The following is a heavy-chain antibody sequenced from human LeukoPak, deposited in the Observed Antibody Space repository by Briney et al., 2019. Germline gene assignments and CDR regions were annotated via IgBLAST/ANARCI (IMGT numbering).Heavy chain of an antibody. CDR1: GYTFTGYY. Sequence: ASVKVSCKASGYTFTGYYMHWVRQAPGQGLEWMGWINPNSGGTNYAQKFQGRVTMTRDTSISTAYMGLSRLRSDDTAVYYCAREDYDSSGYSNGYYYYGMDVWGQGTTVTVSS. CDR3: AREDYDSSGYSNGYYYYGMDV. D-gene: IGHD3-22*01. J-gene: IGHJ6*02. CDR2: INPNSGGT. V-gene: IGHV1-2*02.